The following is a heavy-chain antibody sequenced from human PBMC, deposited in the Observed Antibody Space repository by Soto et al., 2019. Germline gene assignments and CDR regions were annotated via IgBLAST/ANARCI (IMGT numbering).Heavy chain of an antibody. Sequence: QVQLVQSGAEVKKPGSSVKVSCKASGGTFSSYAISWVRQAPGQGLEWMGGIIPIFGTANYAQKFQGRVTITADESTSTAYMELSSLRSEDTAVYYCARDQFGGYSGYDSLYYYYYGMDVWGQGTTVTVSS. D-gene: IGHD5-12*01. V-gene: IGHV1-69*12. J-gene: IGHJ6*02. CDR3: ARDQFGGYSGYDSLYYYYYGMDV. CDR1: GGTFSSYA. CDR2: IIPIFGTA.